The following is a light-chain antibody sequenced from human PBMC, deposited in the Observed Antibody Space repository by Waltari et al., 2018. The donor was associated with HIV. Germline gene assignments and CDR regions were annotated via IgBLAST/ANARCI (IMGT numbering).Light chain of an antibody. J-gene: IGLJ2*01. CDR3: QVWDASSDHLVI. V-gene: IGLV3-21*02. Sequence: SYVLTQAPSVSVAPGQTARITCGGNNIGDKTVHWYQQKPGQAPLLVVYDDSDRPSGIPERFSGSNSWNTATLTISRVEAGDEADYYCQVWDASSDHLVIFGGGTKLTVL. CDR2: DDS. CDR1: NIGDKT.